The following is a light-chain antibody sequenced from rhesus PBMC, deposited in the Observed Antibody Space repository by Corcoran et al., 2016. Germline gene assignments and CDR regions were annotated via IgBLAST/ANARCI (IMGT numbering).Light chain of an antibody. Sequence: QAALTQPRSVSGSPGQSVTISCTGTSIDIGGYNYVSWYQQHPGTAPRIMIYEVSKWPSGVSDRFSGSKSGNTASLTISGLQAEDEADYYCCSYAGTYSYIFGGGTRLTVL. J-gene: IGLJ1*01. CDR1: SIDIGGYNY. CDR3: CSYAGTYSYI. V-gene: IGLV2-32*01. CDR2: EVS.